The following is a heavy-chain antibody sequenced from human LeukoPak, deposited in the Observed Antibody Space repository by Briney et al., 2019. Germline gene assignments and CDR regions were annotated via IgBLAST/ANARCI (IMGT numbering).Heavy chain of an antibody. CDR2: ISAYNGNT. Sequence: GASVKVSCRASRYTFTSYGISWVRQAPGQGLEWMGWISAYNGNTNYAQKLQGRVTMTTDTSTSTAYMELRSLRSDDTAVYYCARSLGARYCSSTSCPAWHYGMDVWGKGTTVTVSS. CDR3: ARSLGARYCSSTSCPAWHYGMDV. D-gene: IGHD2-2*01. CDR1: RYTFTSYG. V-gene: IGHV1-18*04. J-gene: IGHJ6*04.